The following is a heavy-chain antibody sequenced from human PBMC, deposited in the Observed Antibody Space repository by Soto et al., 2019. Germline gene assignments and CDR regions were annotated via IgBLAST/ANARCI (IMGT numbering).Heavy chain of an antibody. D-gene: IGHD3-22*01. CDR1: GGSISSYH. CDR3: ARDYYYDNSGNPGAYYYGMDV. CDR2: FYYSGST. V-gene: IGHV4-59*01. Sequence: QVQLQESGPGLVKASETLTLTCTVSGGSISSYHWSWIRQPPGKGLAWIGYFYYSGSTKYNPSLKSRVTMSADKSKNQFSLRLKSVTAADTAVYWCARDYYYDNSGNPGAYYYGMDVWGQGTTVTVSS. J-gene: IGHJ6*02.